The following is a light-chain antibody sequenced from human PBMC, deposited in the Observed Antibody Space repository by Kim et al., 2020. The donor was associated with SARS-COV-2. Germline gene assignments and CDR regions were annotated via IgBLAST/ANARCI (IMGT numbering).Light chain of an antibody. Sequence: GQSVTISCTGTSSDVGVYNYVSWYQQHPGTAPNLMIYDVSKRPSGVPDRFSGSKSGNTASLTISGLQAEDEADYYCCSYAGSYTYVFGTGTKVTVL. CDR3: CSYAGSYTYV. V-gene: IGLV2-11*01. J-gene: IGLJ1*01. CDR1: SSDVGVYNY. CDR2: DVS.